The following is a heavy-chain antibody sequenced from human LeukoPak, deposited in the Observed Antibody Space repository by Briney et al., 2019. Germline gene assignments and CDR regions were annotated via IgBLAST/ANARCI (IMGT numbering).Heavy chain of an antibody. CDR1: GVTISPYG. Sequence: GMSLRLSCAASGVTISPYGMHWVRQAPGKGLEWVAVISYAGGTQHYADSVKGRFIISRDNPRNTLYLQMNILRTEDPAVYYCAKEGTPQVSTWYDLWGQGTHVIVSS. D-gene: IGHD3-3*02. CDR2: ISYAGGTQ. CDR3: AKEGTPQVSTWYDL. V-gene: IGHV3-30*18. J-gene: IGHJ5*02.